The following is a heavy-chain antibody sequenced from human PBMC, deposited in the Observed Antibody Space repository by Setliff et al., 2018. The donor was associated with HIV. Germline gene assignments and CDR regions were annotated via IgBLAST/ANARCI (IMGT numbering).Heavy chain of an antibody. D-gene: IGHD6-19*01. CDR3: ARNKGDSSGWYAGDY. J-gene: IGHJ4*01. V-gene: IGHV1-46*01. Sequence: ASVKVSCKAPGGTFSGYAFSWVRQAPGQGFEWMGVINTSGCSAGYAEKFRGRVTMTWDTSTSTVYMDLRNLWSEDTAVYYCARNKGDSSGWYAGDYWGHGTLVTVSS. CDR1: GGTFSGYA. CDR2: INTSGCSA.